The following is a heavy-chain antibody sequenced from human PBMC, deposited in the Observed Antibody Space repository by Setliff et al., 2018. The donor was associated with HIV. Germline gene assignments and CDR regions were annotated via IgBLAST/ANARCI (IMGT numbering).Heavy chain of an antibody. Sequence: EASVKVSCKASGYTFTRHAMNWVRPAPGQGLEWMGWINTNTGNPTYAKGFTGRFVFSLDTSVSTAFLQISSLKTEDTAVYYCARVSGSWSRHLDFYYMDVWGKGTTVTVSS. D-gene: IGHD2-8*01. V-gene: IGHV7-4-1*02. CDR2: INTNTGNP. CDR1: GYTFTRHA. J-gene: IGHJ6*03. CDR3: ARVSGSWSRHLDFYYMDV.